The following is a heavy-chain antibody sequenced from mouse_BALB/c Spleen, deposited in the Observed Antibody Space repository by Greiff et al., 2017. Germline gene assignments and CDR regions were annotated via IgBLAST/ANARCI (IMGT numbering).Heavy chain of an antibody. V-gene: IGHV1-4*01. CDR1: GYTFTSYT. CDR3: SKTARAPEYCAMDD. CDR2: INPSSGYT. J-gene: IGHJ4*01. D-gene: IGHD3-2*01. Sequence: QVQLQQSGAELARPGASVTMSCKASGYTFTSYTMHWVKQRPGQGLEWIGYINPSSGYTNYNQKFKDKATLTEDNSSSTAYMQLSSLTSEDSAVYYCSKTARAPEYCAMDDWGQGTSVTVSS.